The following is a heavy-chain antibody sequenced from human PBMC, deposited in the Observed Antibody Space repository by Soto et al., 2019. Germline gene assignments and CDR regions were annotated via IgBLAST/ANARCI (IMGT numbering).Heavy chain of an antibody. J-gene: IGHJ4*02. CDR1: GGSISSGDYY. CDR2: IYYSGST. CDR3: DRGGGYGSGTFDY. Sequence: QVQLQASGPGLVKPSQTLSLTCTVSGGSISSGDYYWSWIRQPPGKGLEWIGYIYYSGSTYYNPSLKSRVTISVDTSKHQCSLKLSSVTAADTAVYYFDRGGGYGSGTFDYWGQGTLVTVSS. D-gene: IGHD3-10*01. V-gene: IGHV4-30-4*01.